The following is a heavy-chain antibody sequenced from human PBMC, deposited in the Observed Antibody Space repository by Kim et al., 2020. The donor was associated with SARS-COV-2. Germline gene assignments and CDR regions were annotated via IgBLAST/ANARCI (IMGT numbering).Heavy chain of an antibody. J-gene: IGHJ3*02. CDR2: ISSSSSTI. CDR3: ARCPYTYYYDRYSDAFDI. CDR1: GFTFSSYS. D-gene: IGHD3-22*01. V-gene: IGHV3-48*04. Sequence: GGSLRLSCAASGFTFSSYSMNWVRQAPGKGLEWVSYISSSSSTIYYADSVKGRFTISRDNAKNSLYLQMNSLRAEDTAVYYCARCPYTYYYDRYSDAFDIWGQGTMVTVSS.